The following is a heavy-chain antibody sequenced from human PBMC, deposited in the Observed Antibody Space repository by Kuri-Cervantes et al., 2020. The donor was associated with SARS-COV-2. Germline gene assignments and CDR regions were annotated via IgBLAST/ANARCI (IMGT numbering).Heavy chain of an antibody. CDR2: IIPFFGTP. V-gene: IGHV1-69*13. D-gene: IGHD4-23*01. Sequence: SVNVSCKASVYTFTSYGISWVRQAPGQGLEWMGGIIPFFGTPNYAQKFEGRVTITADESTSTAYMEMSSLRFEDTAVYFCARDVGYGGTSELNITYFDYWGQGPLVTVSS. CDR3: ARDVGYGGTSELNITYFDY. J-gene: IGHJ4*02. CDR1: VYTFTSYG.